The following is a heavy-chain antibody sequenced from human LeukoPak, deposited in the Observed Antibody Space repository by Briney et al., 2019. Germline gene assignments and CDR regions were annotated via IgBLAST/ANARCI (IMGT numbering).Heavy chain of an antibody. CDR1: GFTFSSYS. CDR2: ISSSSSTI. J-gene: IGHJ5*02. V-gene: IGHV3-48*02. D-gene: IGHD3-3*01. CDR3: ARGDYDTIFGVVTGYNWFDP. Sequence: PGGSLRLSCAASGFTFSSYSMNWVRQAPGKGLEWVSYISSSSSTIYYADSVKGRFTISRDNAKNSLYLQMNSLRDEDTAVYYCARGDYDTIFGVVTGYNWFDPWGQGTLVTVSS.